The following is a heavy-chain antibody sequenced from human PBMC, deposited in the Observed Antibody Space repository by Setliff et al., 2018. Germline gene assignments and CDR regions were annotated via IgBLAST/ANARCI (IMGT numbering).Heavy chain of an antibody. CDR2: IKKDGSER. V-gene: IGHV3-7*03. D-gene: IGHD2-15*01. Sequence: LRLSCAASGFTFNNYWMSWVRQAPGKGLEWVASIKKDGSERYYVDSVKGRFTISRDNAENSLYLQMNSLRVEDTAVYHCARDAAAATGSFDIWGQGTMVTVSS. CDR3: ARDAAAATGSFDI. J-gene: IGHJ3*02. CDR1: GFTFNNYW.